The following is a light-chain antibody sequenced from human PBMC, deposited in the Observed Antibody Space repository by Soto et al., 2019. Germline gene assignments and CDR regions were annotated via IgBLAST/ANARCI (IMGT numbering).Light chain of an antibody. CDR1: QSVSSD. J-gene: IGKJ5*01. Sequence: EIVMTLSPATLSVSQGERATLSCRASQSVSSDLAWYQQKPGQAPRLLIYDASNRATGIPARFSGSGSGTEFTLTISSLQPEDFEIYYCQQYNNWPITFGQGTLLEI. CDR2: DAS. CDR3: QQYNNWPIT. V-gene: IGKV3D-15*01.